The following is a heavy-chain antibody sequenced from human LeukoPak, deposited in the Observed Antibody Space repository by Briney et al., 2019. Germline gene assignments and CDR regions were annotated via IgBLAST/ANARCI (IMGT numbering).Heavy chain of an antibody. Sequence: ASVKVSCKASGYTFTSYGISWVRQAPGQGLEWMGWISAYNGNTNYAQKLQGRVTMTTDTSTSTAYMELRSLRSDDTAVYYCARSSGYDWRHYFDYWGQGTLVTVSS. CDR2: ISAYNGNT. D-gene: IGHD5-12*01. CDR3: ARSSGYDWRHYFDY. J-gene: IGHJ4*02. V-gene: IGHV1-18*04. CDR1: GYTFTSYG.